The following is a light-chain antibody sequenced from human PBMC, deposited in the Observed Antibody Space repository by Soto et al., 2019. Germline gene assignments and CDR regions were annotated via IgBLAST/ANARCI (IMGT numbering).Light chain of an antibody. V-gene: IGKV3-11*01. CDR3: QQRSDWPST. CDR1: QSVSSY. Sequence: EIVLTQSPATLSLSPGERATLSCRASQSVSSYLAWYQQKPGPAPRLLIYDASNRATGIPARFSGSGSGTDFTLTISSLEPEDFAVYYCQQRSDWPSTVGGGTKVQIK. CDR2: DAS. J-gene: IGKJ4*01.